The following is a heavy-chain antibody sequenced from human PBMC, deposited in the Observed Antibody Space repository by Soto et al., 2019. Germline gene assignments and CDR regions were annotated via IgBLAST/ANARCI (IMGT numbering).Heavy chain of an antibody. CDR3: AGMDSSSSRVY. J-gene: IGHJ4*02. CDR1: GFTFDDYA. V-gene: IGHV3-9*01. Sequence: GGSLRLSCAASGFTFDDYAMHWVRQAPGKGLEWVSGISWNSGGIGYADSVKGRFTISRDNAKNSLYLQMNSLRAEDTALYYCAGMDSSSSRVYWGQGTLVTVSS. D-gene: IGHD6-6*01. CDR2: ISWNSGGI.